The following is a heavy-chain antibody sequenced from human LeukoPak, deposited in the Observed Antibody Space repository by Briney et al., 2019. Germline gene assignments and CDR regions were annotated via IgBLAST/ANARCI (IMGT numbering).Heavy chain of an antibody. V-gene: IGHV1-2*02. CDR3: AGADSWIRDY. CDR2: INPNSGCT. D-gene: IGHD5-18*01. CDR1: GYTFIGYY. Sequence: ASVKVSCKASGYTFIGYYMHWVRQAPGQGLEWMGWINPNSGCTNYAQKFQGRVTMTRDTSISTAYMELSRLRSDDTAVYYCAGADSWIRDYWGQGTLVTVSS. J-gene: IGHJ4*02.